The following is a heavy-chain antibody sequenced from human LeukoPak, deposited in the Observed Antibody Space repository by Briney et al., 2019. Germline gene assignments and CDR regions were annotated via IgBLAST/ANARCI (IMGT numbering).Heavy chain of an antibody. CDR2: TSGSGGST. Sequence: GGSLRLSCAASGFTFSSYAMSWVRQAPGKGLEWVSATSGSGGSTYCADSVKGRFTISRDNSKNTLYLQMNSLRAEDTAVYYCAKDPSSRSPFFDYWGQGTLVTVSS. CDR3: AKDPSSRSPFFDY. J-gene: IGHJ4*02. V-gene: IGHV3-23*01. D-gene: IGHD6-13*01. CDR1: GFTFSSYA.